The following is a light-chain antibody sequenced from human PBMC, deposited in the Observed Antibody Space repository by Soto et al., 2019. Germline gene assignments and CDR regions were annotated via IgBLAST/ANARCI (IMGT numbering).Light chain of an antibody. Sequence: SYELTQPPSVSVSPGQTASITGPGDKLGDKYACWYQQKPGQSPVLVIYQDSKRPSGIPERFSGSNSGNTATLTISGTQAMDEADYYCQAWDSSTEVFGTGTKVTFL. CDR1: KLGDKY. J-gene: IGLJ1*01. CDR2: QDS. CDR3: QAWDSSTEV. V-gene: IGLV3-1*01.